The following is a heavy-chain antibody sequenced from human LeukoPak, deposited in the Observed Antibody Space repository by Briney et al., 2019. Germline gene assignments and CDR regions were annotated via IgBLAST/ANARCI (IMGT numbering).Heavy chain of an antibody. D-gene: IGHD6-19*01. CDR1: GFIFSNAW. V-gene: IGHV3-15*01. CDR2: IKSKTDGGTT. Sequence: TGGSLRLSCAASGFIFSNAWMTWVRQAPGKGLEWVGRIKSKTDGGTTDYAAPVKGRFTISRDDSKNTLYLQMNSLETEDTAVYYCTTALSQYSSGWYGNYFDYWGQGTLVTVSS. J-gene: IGHJ4*02. CDR3: TTALSQYSSGWYGNYFDY.